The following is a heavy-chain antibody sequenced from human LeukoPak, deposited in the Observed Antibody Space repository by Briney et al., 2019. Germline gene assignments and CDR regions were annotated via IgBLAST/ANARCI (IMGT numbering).Heavy chain of an antibody. D-gene: IGHD6-19*01. CDR3: ARYSGWDFDY. Sequence: PSETLSLTCAVSGYSISSGYYWGWIRQPPGKGLEWIGSIYHSGSTYYNPSLKSRVTISVDTSKNQFSLKLSSVTAADTAVHYCARYSGWDFDYWGQGTLVTVSS. V-gene: IGHV4-38-2*01. CDR1: GYSISSGYY. J-gene: IGHJ4*02. CDR2: IYHSGST.